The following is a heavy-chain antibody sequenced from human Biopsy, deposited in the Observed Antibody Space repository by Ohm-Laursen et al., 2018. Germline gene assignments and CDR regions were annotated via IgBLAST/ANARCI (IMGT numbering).Heavy chain of an antibody. D-gene: IGHD3-3*01. CDR2: INGSGGST. J-gene: IGHJ5*02. Sequence: SLRLSCAAPGFTFSSHAMSWVRQAPGKGLECVSVINGSGGSTYYADPVKGRFTISRDNSKNTLYLQMNSLRADDTAMYYRARDLYDFCGGCPFDPWGQGTLVTVSP. CDR1: GFTFSSHA. CDR3: ARDLYDFCGGCPFDP. V-gene: IGHV3-23*01.